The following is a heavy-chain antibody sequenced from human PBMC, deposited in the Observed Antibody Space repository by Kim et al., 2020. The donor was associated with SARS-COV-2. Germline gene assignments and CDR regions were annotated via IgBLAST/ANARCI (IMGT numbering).Heavy chain of an antibody. D-gene: IGHD6-13*01. CDR2: INTDGSAT. CDR3: AREGYSSSSGMDV. CDR1: GFTFSSYW. V-gene: IGHV3-74*01. J-gene: IGHJ6*02. Sequence: GGSLRLSCAASGFTFSSYWMHWVRQAPGKGLVWVSRINTDGSATSYADSVKGRFTISRDNAKNTLYLQMNSLRAEDTAVHYCAREGYSSSSGMDVWGQGTTVTASS.